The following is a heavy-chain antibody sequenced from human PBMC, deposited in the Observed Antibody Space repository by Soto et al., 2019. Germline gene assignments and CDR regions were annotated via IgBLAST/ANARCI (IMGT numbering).Heavy chain of an antibody. Sequence: ASVKVSCKVSGYTLTELSMHWVRQAPGKGLEWMGGFDPEDGKTIYAQKFQGRVTMTEDTSTDTAYMELSSLRSEDTAVYYCATGPTMARGVILIAYWGQGTLVTVSS. D-gene: IGHD3-10*01. J-gene: IGHJ4*02. CDR2: FDPEDGKT. V-gene: IGHV1-24*01. CDR3: ATGPTMARGVILIAY. CDR1: GYTLTELS.